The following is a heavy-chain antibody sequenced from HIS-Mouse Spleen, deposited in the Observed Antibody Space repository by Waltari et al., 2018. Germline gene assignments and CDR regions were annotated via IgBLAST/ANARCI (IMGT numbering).Heavy chain of an antibody. CDR3: ARNSGEEYYYGMDV. CDR1: GFTFSSYA. Sequence: QVQLVESGGGVVQPGRSLRLSCAASGFTFSSYAMHWFRQAPGKGLEWVAVISYDGSNKYYADSVKGRFTISRDNSKNTLYLQMNSLRAEDTAVYYCARNSGEEYYYGMDVWGQGTTVTVSS. D-gene: IGHD3-10*01. V-gene: IGHV3-30*04. J-gene: IGHJ6*02. CDR2: ISYDGSNK.